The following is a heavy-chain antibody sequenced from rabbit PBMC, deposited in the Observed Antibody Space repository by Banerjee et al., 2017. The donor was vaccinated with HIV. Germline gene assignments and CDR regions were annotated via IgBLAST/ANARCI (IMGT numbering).Heavy chain of an antibody. D-gene: IGHD6-1*01. CDR1: GFSFSSSYW. V-gene: IGHV1S45*01. CDR3: ARAPYYNYNTLYYGMDL. CDR2: IYNGDGST. Sequence: QEQLEESGGDLVKPEGSLTLTCTASGFSFSSSYWICWVRQAPGKGPEWIACIYNGDGSTYYASWAKGRFTISKTSSTTVTLQMTSLTAADMATYFCARAPYYNYNTLYYGMDLWGPGTLVTVS. J-gene: IGHJ6*01.